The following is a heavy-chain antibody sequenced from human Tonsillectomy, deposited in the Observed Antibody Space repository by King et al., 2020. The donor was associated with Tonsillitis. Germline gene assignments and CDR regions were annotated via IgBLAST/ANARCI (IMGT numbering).Heavy chain of an antibody. V-gene: IGHV4-30-2*01. CDR3: ARSRDSGGNADYGFDV. Sequence: QLQLQESDSRLVKPSQTLSLTCAVSGGSLSSGGYSWSWIRQPPGKGLEWIGYILHSGSSYSNPSLKSRVTISVDRSKNQFSLKLSSVTAADTAVYYCARSRDSGGNADYGFDVWGQGTTVTGSS. CDR1: GGSLSSGGYS. J-gene: IGHJ6*02. D-gene: IGHD4-23*01. CDR2: ILHSGSS.